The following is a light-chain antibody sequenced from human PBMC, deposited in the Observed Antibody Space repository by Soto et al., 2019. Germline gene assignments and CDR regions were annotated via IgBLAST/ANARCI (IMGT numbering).Light chain of an antibody. V-gene: IGKV3-20*01. CDR2: GAS. CDR1: QSVSSNY. J-gene: IGKJ1*01. Sequence: IVLTQSPGTLSLSPGGRATLSCRASQSVSSNYLAWYQQKPGQAPRLLIYGASSRATGIPDRFSGSGSGTDFTLTISRLEPEDFAVYYCQQYGNSPQTFGQGTKVDIK. CDR3: QQYGNSPQT.